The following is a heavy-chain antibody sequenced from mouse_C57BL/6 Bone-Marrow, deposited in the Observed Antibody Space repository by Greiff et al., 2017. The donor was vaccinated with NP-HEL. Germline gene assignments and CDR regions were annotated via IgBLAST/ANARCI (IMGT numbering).Heavy chain of an antibody. D-gene: IGHD2-4*01. J-gene: IGHJ4*01. CDR3: ARSIYYDYADDPFYGMDY. Sequence: EVKLMESGGGLVQPGGSLSLSCAASGFTFTDYYMSWVRQPPGKALEWVGFIRNKANGYTTEYSASVKGRFTISRDNSQSILYLQMNALRAEDSATYYCARSIYYDYADDPFYGMDYWGQGTSVTVSS. CDR2: IRNKANGYTT. CDR1: GFTFTDYY. V-gene: IGHV7-3*01.